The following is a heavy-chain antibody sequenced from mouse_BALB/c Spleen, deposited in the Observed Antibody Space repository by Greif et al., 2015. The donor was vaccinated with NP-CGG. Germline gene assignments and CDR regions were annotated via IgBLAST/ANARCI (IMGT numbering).Heavy chain of an antibody. CDR1: GFTFTDYY. CDR2: IRNKANGYTT. CDR3: ARVPLLSKAMDY. Sequence: DVHLVESGGGLVQPGGSLRLSCATSGFTFTDYYMSWVRQPPGKALEWLGFIRNKANGYTTEYSASVKGRFTISRDNSQSILYLQMNTLRAEDSATYYGARVPLLSKAMDYWGQGTSVTVSS. V-gene: IGHV7-3*02. J-gene: IGHJ4*01. D-gene: IGHD2-1*01.